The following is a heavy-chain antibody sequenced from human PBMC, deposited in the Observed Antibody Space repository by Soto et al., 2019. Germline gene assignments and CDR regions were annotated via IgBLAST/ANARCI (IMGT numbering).Heavy chain of an antibody. D-gene: IGHD6-13*01. Sequence: GGSLRLSCAASGFTFSDYYMSWIRQAPGKGLEWVSYISSSGSTIYYANSVKGRFTISRDNAKNSLYLQMNSLRAEDTAVYYCVKAAAGSTAPHYYYMDVWGKGTTVTGSS. CDR2: ISSSGSTI. CDR3: VKAAAGSTAPHYYYMDV. V-gene: IGHV3-11*01. CDR1: GFTFSDYY. J-gene: IGHJ6*03.